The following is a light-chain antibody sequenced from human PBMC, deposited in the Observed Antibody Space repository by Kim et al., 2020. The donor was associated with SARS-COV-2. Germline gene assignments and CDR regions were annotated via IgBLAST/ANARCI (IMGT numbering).Light chain of an antibody. CDR1: QSVLYSSNNNNY. CDR3: QQYYSIPIT. J-gene: IGKJ5*01. Sequence: TTINGKSSQSVLYSSNNNNYLAWYQLKPGQPPKLLIYWASTRESGVPDRFSGSGSGTDFSLTISSLQAEDVAVYYCQQYYSIPITFGQGTRLEIK. V-gene: IGKV4-1*01. CDR2: WAS.